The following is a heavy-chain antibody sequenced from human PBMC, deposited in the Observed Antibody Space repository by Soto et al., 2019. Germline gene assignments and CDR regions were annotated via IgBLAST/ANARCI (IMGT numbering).Heavy chain of an antibody. CDR1: GGSVSSGSYY. D-gene: IGHD6-19*01. CDR3: ARVISSAWPYYFDY. V-gene: IGHV4-61*01. CDR2: IYYSGST. Sequence: SETLSLTCTVSGGSVSSGSYYWSWIRQPPGKGLESIGYIYYSGSTNYNPSLKSRATISVDTSKNQFSLKLSSVTAADTAVYYCARVISSAWPYYFDYWGQGTLVTVSS. J-gene: IGHJ4*02.